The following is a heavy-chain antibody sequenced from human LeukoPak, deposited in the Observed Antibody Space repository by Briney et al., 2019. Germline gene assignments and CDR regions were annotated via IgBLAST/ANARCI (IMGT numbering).Heavy chain of an antibody. CDR2: IESKTDGGTT. D-gene: IGHD3-10*01. Sequence: KPGGSHRLSCAASGFSFSDAWMSWVRQIPGKVLEWVGRIESKTDGGTTDYAAPVKGRFTISRDDSTNTLYLQMNSLKSEDTAVYYCTTYGSGRKFDYWGQGILVTVSS. V-gene: IGHV3-15*04. CDR1: GFSFSDAW. CDR3: TTYGSGRKFDY. J-gene: IGHJ4*02.